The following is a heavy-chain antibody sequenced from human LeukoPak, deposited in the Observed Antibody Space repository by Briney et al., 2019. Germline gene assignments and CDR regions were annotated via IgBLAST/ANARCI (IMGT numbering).Heavy chain of an antibody. J-gene: IGHJ5*01. CDR2: IIPIFGTA. CDR1: GGTFSSYA. D-gene: IGHD4-17*01. Sequence: ASVKVSCKASGGTFSSYAISWVRQAPGQGLEWMGGIIPIFGTANYAQKFQGRVTMTRDTSISTAYMELSRLISDDTAVYHCARVALNTVTEHLFDPWGQGTLVTVSS. V-gene: IGHV1-69*05. CDR3: ARVALNTVTEHLFDP.